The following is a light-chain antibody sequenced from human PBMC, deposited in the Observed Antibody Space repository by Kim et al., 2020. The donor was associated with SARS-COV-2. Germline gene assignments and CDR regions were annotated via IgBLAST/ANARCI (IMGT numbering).Light chain of an antibody. V-gene: IGKV1-27*01. CDR1: QGISNY. J-gene: IGKJ4*01. CDR2: AAS. CDR3: QKYNSAPQT. Sequence: ASVGDRVTITRRASQGISNYLAWYQQKPGKVPRLLIYAASTLQSGVPSRFSGSGSGTDFTLTISSLQPEDVATYYCQKYNSAPQTFGGGTKVDIK.